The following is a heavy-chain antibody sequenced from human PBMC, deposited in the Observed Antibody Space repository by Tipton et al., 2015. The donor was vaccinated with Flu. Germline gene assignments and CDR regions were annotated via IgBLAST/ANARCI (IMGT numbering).Heavy chain of an antibody. V-gene: IGHV5-51*01. CDR2: IYPGDSDA. CDR3: ASGYSSVWRSEHLGINY. CDR1: GYSFTTYW. D-gene: IGHD6-19*01. J-gene: IGHJ4*02. Sequence: QLVQSGAEVKKPGESLKISCKGSGYSFTTYWIGWVRQMPGKGLEWMGIIYPGDSDARYSPSFRGQVTISADKSISTAYLHWSSLKAPDPAIYYCASGYSSVWRSEHLGINYWGQGTLVTVSS.